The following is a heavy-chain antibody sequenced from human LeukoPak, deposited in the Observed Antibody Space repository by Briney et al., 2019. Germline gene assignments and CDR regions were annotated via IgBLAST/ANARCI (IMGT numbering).Heavy chain of an antibody. V-gene: IGHV4-39*01. CDR1: GGSISSSSYY. CDR3: AIRRDSLYHYFDY. D-gene: IGHD3-22*01. Sequence: PSETLSLTCTVSGGSISSSSYYWGWIRQPPGKGLEWIGSIYYSGSTYYNPSLKSRVTMSVDTSKNQFPLKLSSVTAADTAVYYCAIRRDSLYHYFDYWGQGTLVTVSS. CDR2: IYYSGST. J-gene: IGHJ4*02.